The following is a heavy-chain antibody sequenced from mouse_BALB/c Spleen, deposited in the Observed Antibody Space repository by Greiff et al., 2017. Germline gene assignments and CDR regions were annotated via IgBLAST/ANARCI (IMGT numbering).Heavy chain of an antibody. V-gene: IGHV1S137*01. CDR2: ISTYYGDA. J-gene: IGHJ4*01. CDR1: GYTFTDYA. CDR3: ARGITTVVEMDY. Sequence: VQLKESGAELVRPGVSVKISCKGSGYTFTDYAMHWVKQSHAKSLEWIGVISTYYGDASYNQKFKGKATMTVDKSSSTAYMELARLTSEDSAIYYCARGITTVVEMDYWGQGTSVTVSS. D-gene: IGHD1-1*01.